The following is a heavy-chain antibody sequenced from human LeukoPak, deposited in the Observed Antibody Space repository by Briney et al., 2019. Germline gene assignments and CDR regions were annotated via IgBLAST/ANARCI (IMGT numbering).Heavy chain of an antibody. CDR2: INHSGST. V-gene: IGHV4-34*01. J-gene: IGHJ4*02. D-gene: IGHD6-6*01. Sequence: SETLSLTCAVYGGSFSDYYWSWIRQPPGKGLEWIGEINHSGSTNYNPSLKSRVTISVDTSKNQFSLKLSSMTAADTAVYYCARGLYSSSLGIDYWGQGTLVTVSS. CDR3: ARGLYSSSLGIDY. CDR1: GGSFSDYY.